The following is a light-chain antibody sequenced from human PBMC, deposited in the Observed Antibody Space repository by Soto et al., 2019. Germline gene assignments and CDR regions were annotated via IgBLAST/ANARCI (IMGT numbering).Light chain of an antibody. CDR3: QSYDSSLSGLYV. CDR1: SSDVGGYNY. CDR2: GNS. Sequence: QSVLTQPRSVSGSPGQSVTISCTGTSSDVGGYNYVSWYQQHPGKAPKLLIYGNSNRPSGVPDRFSGSKSGTSASLAITGLQAEDEADYYCQSYDSSLSGLYVFGTGTKVTVL. J-gene: IGLJ1*01. V-gene: IGLV2-11*01.